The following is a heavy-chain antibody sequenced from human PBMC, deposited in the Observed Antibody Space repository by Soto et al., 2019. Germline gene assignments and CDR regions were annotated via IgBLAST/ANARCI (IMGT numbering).Heavy chain of an antibody. CDR2: ISGSGGST. Sequence: GGSLRLSCAASGFTFSSYAMSWVRQAPGKGLEWVSAISGSGGSTYYADSVKGRFTISRDNSKNTLYLQMNSLRAEDTAVYYCAKVFDSYDFWSGYYLGLDYWGQGTLVTVSS. J-gene: IGHJ4*02. CDR3: AKVFDSYDFWSGYYLGLDY. D-gene: IGHD3-3*01. CDR1: GFTFSSYA. V-gene: IGHV3-23*01.